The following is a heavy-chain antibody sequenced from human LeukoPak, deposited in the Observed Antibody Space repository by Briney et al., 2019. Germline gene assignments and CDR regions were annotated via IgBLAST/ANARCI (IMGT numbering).Heavy chain of an antibody. V-gene: IGHV3-74*01. D-gene: IGHD3-22*01. CDR2: INSDGSGT. CDR3: TRDAQTCLSSGCWKPSDF. Sequence: GGSLRLSCAASAFDFRIYWMHWVRQAPGEGLVWVSRINSDGSGTYADSVKGRFTITRDNANNMLYLQMNSLRADDTAVYYCTRDAQTCLSSGCWKPSDFWGQGALVTVSS. CDR1: AFDFRIYW. J-gene: IGHJ4*02.